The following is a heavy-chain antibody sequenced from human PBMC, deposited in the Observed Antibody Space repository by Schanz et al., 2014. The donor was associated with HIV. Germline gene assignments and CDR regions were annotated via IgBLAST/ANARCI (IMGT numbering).Heavy chain of an antibody. V-gene: IGHV1-2*02. CDR2: INPNSGGT. Sequence: QVQLAQSGAEVKKPGASVKVSCKASGDTFTGDFMHWVRQAPGQGLEWMGWINPNSGGTNYAQKFQGRVTMTRDTSSSTAYMELSSLKSEDTAMYYCASSRPMGLEIDFWGQGTLVTVSS. D-gene: IGHD1-1*01. J-gene: IGHJ4*02. CDR1: GDTFTGDF. CDR3: ASSRPMGLEIDF.